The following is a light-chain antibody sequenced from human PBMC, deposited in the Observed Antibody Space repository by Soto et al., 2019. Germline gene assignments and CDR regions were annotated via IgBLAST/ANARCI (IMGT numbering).Light chain of an antibody. V-gene: IGKV2-40*01. J-gene: IGKJ5*01. CDR2: ALS. CDR3: LQHTDFPIT. Sequence: EIVLTQTPLSLPVTPGEPASISCRSSQSLLDTDDGSTYLDWYLQRPGRSPQLLICALSSRASGVPDRVSGSGSDTEFTLRISRVETEDGVVYYCLQHTDFPITVGQGTRLDIK. CDR1: QSLLDTDDGSTY.